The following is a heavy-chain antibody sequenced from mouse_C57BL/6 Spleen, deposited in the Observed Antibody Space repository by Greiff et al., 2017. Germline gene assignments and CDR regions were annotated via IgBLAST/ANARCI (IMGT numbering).Heavy chain of an antibody. CDR1: GYTFTSYW. CDR2: IDPSDSET. D-gene: IGHD1-1*01. CDR3: ARYGYGSSYWYFDV. J-gene: IGHJ1*03. V-gene: IGHV1-52*01. Sequence: QVQLKQPGAELVRPGSSVKLSCKASGYTFTSYWMHWVKQRPIQGLEWIGNIDPSDSETHYNQKFKDKATLTVDKSSSTAYMQLSSLTSEDSAVYYCARYGYGSSYWYFDVWGTGTTVTVSS.